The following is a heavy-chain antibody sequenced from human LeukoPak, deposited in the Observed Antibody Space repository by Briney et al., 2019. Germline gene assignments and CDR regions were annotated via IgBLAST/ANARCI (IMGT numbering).Heavy chain of an antibody. CDR2: IIPMFGTA. Sequence: SVTVSCKASGGTFTSCVISWVRQAPGQGLQWMGGIIPMFGTANYAQRFQGRVTITADESTSTAYLELSSLKSEETAVYYCARKAGGGNLYILAFWGQGTLLTVSS. D-gene: IGHD4-23*01. CDR1: GGTFTSCV. V-gene: IGHV1-69*13. J-gene: IGHJ4*02. CDR3: ARKAGGGNLYILAF.